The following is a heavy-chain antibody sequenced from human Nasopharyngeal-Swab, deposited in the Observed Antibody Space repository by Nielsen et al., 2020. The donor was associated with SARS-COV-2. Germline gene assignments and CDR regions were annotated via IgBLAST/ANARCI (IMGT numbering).Heavy chain of an antibody. J-gene: IGHJ6*02. D-gene: IGHD2-2*01. Sequence: ASLKVSFKASGYTFNNYYIHWVRQAPGQGLEWMGMINPGSGGTTYAQKFQGRVTMTRDTSTSTVFMDLSSLRSEDTAVYYCARRGRCSGSSCDMDVWGQGTTVTVSS. CDR1: GYTFNNYY. CDR2: INPGSGGT. V-gene: IGHV1-46*02. CDR3: ARRGRCSGSSCDMDV.